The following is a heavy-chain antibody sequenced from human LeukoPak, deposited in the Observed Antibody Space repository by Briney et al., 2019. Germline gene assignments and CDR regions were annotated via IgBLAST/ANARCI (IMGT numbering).Heavy chain of an antibody. V-gene: IGHV3-23*01. CDR2: LSDSGVYT. Sequence: GGSLRLSCAASGFTFSDYYMTWVRQAPGKGLEWVSILSDSGVYTYYADSVKGRFTISRDNSNNMLYLQMNSLRAEDTAVYYCAKKAHYDAYAKYFDYWGQGTLVTVSS. J-gene: IGHJ4*02. CDR3: AKKAHYDAYAKYFDY. D-gene: IGHD4-17*01. CDR1: GFTFSDYY.